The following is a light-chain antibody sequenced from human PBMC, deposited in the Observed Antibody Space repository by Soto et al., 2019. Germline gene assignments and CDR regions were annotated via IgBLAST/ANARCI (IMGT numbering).Light chain of an antibody. CDR3: HQYNNWPPWT. Sequence: EVVMTQSPATLYVSPGERVTLSCRASQAVGYNLAWYQHKPGQAPRLLIYGASTRVTGISTRFSGSGSGTEFTLTISSLQSEDYAVYYCHQYNNWPPWTFGQGTKVEIK. CDR1: QAVGYN. J-gene: IGKJ1*01. V-gene: IGKV3-15*01. CDR2: GAS.